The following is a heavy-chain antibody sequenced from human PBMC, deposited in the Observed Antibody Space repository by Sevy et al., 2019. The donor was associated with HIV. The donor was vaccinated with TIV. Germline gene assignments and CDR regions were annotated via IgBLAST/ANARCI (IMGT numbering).Heavy chain of an antibody. D-gene: IGHD3-22*01. J-gene: IGHJ3*02. V-gene: IGHV3-30-3*01. Sequence: GGSLRLSCAASGFTFSSYAMHWVRQAPGKGLEWVAVISYDGSNKYYADSVKGRFTISGDNSKNTLYRQMNSLRAEDTAVYYCARATYYYDSSGYYQGAFDIWGQGTMVTVAS. CDR1: GFTFSSYA. CDR3: ARATYYYDSSGYYQGAFDI. CDR2: ISYDGSNK.